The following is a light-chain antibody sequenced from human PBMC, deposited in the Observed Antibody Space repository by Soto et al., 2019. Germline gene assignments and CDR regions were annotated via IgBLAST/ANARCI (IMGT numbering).Light chain of an antibody. CDR1: QSVSNNY. Sequence: IVLTHSPGTLSLSSWQRSTVFGGASQSVSNNYLAWYQQKPGQAPRLLIYGASNRATGIPDRFSGSGSGTDFTLTISRLEPEDFAVYYCQQYGSSGTFGQGTKVDTK. CDR2: GAS. J-gene: IGKJ1*01. CDR3: QQYGSSGT. V-gene: IGKV3-20*01.